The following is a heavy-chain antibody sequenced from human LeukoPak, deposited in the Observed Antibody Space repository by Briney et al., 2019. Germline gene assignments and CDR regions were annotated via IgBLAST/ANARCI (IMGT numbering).Heavy chain of an antibody. CDR3: ARWRYYYDSSGYYFDAFDI. Sequence: AASVKVSCKASGYTFTSYDINWVRQATGQGLEWMGWMNPNSGNTGYAQKFQGRVTMTRNTSIRTAYMELSSLRSEDTAVYYCARWRYYYDSSGYYFDAFDIWGQGTMVTVSS. J-gene: IGHJ3*02. V-gene: IGHV1-8*01. CDR1: GYTFTSYD. CDR2: MNPNSGNT. D-gene: IGHD3-22*01.